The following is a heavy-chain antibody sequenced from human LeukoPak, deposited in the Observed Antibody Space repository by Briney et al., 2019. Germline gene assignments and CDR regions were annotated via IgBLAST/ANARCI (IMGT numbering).Heavy chain of an antibody. CDR2: INHSGST. CDR1: GGPFSGYY. Sequence: SETLSLTCAVYGGPFSGYYWSWIRQPPGKGLEWIGEINHSGSTNYNPSLKSRVTISVDTSKNQFSLKLSSVTAADTAVYYCAKNFGYCSSTSCPPGYDYWGQGTLVTVSS. CDR3: AKNFGYCSSTSCPPGYDY. V-gene: IGHV4-34*01. D-gene: IGHD2-2*03. J-gene: IGHJ4*02.